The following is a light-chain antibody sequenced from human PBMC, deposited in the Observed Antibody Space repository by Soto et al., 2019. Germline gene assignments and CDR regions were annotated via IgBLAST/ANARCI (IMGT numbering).Light chain of an antibody. CDR3: QQLWT. CDR2: KAS. V-gene: IGKV1-5*03. Sequence: DIQMTQAPSTLSASVGDTFTVTCRASQTIGTWLAWYQQKPAKAPKLLIYKASSLESGVPSRFSGSGSGTEFTLTISSLQPDDFATYYCQQLWTFGQGTKV. CDR1: QTIGTW. J-gene: IGKJ1*01.